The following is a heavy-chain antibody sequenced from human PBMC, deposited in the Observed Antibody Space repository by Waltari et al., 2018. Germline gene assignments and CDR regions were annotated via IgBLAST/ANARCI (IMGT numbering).Heavy chain of an antibody. V-gene: IGHV5-51*01. D-gene: IGHD1-1*01. J-gene: IGHJ4*02. CDR3: GTWDRSHWFDY. CDR2: MNPLYSYT. CDR1: GYKFSTHW. Sequence: EVQLVQSGAELTKPGESLKTSCQGSGYKFSTHWFGWVRQKPGKGLEWIGNMNPLYSYTVYSPSFQGQVTSSADKSTTTAYLQWSSLKASDSAMYYCGTWDRSHWFDYWGQGTPVTVSS.